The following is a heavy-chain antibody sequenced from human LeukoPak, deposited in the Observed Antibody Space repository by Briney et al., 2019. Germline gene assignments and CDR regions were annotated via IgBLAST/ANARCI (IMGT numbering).Heavy chain of an antibody. CDR2: IYYSGST. D-gene: IGHD3-10*01. V-gene: IGHV4-30-4*01. CDR3: ARSIYYYGSGSYYLDY. Sequence: PSETLSLTCTVSGGSISSGDYYWSWIRQPPGKGLEWIGYIYYSGSTYYNPSLKSRVTISVDTSKNQFSLKLSSVTAADTAVYYYARSIYYYGSGSYYLDYWGQGTLVTVSA. CDR1: GGSISSGDYY. J-gene: IGHJ4*02.